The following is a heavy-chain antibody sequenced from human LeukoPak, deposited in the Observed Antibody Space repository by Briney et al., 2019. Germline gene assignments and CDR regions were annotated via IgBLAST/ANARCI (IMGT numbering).Heavy chain of an antibody. J-gene: IGHJ4*02. D-gene: IGHD4-11*01. CDR2: IYYSGNT. CDR1: GGSISSHY. V-gene: IGHV4-59*11. Sequence: SETLSLTCTVSGGSISSHYWSWIRQPPGKGLEWIGYIYYSGNTNYNPSLKSRVTISVDTSKNQFSLKLSSVTAADTAVYYCARDLDYSIYGYFDYWGQGTLVTVSS. CDR3: ARDLDYSIYGYFDY.